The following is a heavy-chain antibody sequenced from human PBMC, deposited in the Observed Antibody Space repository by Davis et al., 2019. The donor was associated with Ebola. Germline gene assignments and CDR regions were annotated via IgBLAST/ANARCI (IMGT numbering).Heavy chain of an antibody. CDR3: ARLSGLFSSSSGALYFDL. CDR1: GGSMSSGTYY. V-gene: IGHV4-39*07. CDR2: IYYNGRT. J-gene: IGHJ2*01. D-gene: IGHD6-6*01. Sequence: SETLSLTCGVSGGSMSSGTYYWGWVRQPPGKGLEWIGSIYYNGRTYYSSSLEGRVTILLDTSTDQFSLKLRSVTAADTAVYFCARLSGLFSSSSGALYFDLWGRGTLVSVSS.